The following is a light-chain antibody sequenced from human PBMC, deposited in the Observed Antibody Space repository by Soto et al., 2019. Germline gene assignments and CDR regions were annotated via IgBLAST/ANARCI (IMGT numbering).Light chain of an antibody. V-gene: IGLV2-8*01. Sequence: QSVLTQPPSASGSPGQSVTISCTGTSSDVGGYNYVSWYQQHPGKAPKLMIYEVSKRPSGVPDRFSASKSGNTASLTVSGLQAEDEADYYCSSYAGSNNYVFGTGPKVTVL. CDR3: SSYAGSNNYV. J-gene: IGLJ1*01. CDR1: SSDVGGYNY. CDR2: EVS.